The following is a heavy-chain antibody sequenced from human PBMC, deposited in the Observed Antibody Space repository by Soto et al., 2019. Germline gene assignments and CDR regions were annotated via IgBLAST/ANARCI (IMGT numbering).Heavy chain of an antibody. Sequence: GVSLRLSCAACGFTFSSYARSWVRRAPGKGLEWVSAISGSGGSTYYADSVKGRFTFSRDNSKNTLSLHMNSQRAEDTAVSYCAKDHVTTVATPLSDTRAQRALVPVSS. CDR2: ISGSGGST. CDR3: AKDHVTTVATPLSDT. V-gene: IGHV3-23*01. CDR1: GFTFSSYA. D-gene: IGHD4-17*01. J-gene: IGHJ1*01.